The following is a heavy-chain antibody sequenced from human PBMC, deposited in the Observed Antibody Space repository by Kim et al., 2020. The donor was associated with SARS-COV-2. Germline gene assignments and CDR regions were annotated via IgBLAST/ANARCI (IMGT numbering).Heavy chain of an antibody. V-gene: IGHV3-33*06. CDR3: AKEVVVTAIGPSYYFDY. J-gene: IGHJ4*02. Sequence: GGSLRLSCAASGFTFSSYGMHWVRQAPGKGLEWVAVIWYDGSNKYYADSVKGRFTISRDNSKNTLYLQMNSLRAEDTAVYYCAKEVVVTAIGPSYYFDYWGQGTLVTVSS. CDR2: IWYDGSNK. CDR1: GFTFSSYG. D-gene: IGHD2-21*02.